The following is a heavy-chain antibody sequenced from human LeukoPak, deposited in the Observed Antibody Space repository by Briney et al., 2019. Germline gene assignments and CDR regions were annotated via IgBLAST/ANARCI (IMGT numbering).Heavy chain of an antibody. J-gene: IGHJ6*03. D-gene: IGHD3-10*01. Sequence: SETLSLTCAVYGGSFSGYYWSWIRQPPGKGLEWIGEINHSGSTNYNPSLKSRVTMSVDTTKNQFSLKVSSATAADTAVYYCARVFDLGSRAYFYYMDVWGKGTTVTIFS. CDR1: GGSFSGYY. CDR2: INHSGST. V-gene: IGHV4-34*01. CDR3: ARVFDLGSRAYFYYMDV.